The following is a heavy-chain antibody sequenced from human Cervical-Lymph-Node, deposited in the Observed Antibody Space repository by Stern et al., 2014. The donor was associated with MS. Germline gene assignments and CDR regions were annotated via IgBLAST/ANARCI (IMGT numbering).Heavy chain of an antibody. CDR3: ARDARSRGSPSLELAQLLYFYSGLDV. CDR2: ISYDGSTT. J-gene: IGHJ6*02. D-gene: IGHD5-24*01. CDR1: GFALSSNT. V-gene: IGHV3-30*04. Sequence: VQLVESGGGVVQPGGSLRLSCAASGFALSSNTIHWVRQAPGKGLDWVTFISYDGSTTSYADSVKGRFTISRDNSKNTLYLQMKSLRADDTAVYYWARDARSRGSPSLELAQLLYFYSGLDVWGHGTTVIVSS.